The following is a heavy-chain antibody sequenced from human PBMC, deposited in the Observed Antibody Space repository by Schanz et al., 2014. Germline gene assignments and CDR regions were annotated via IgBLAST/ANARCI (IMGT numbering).Heavy chain of an antibody. V-gene: IGHV3-23*01. J-gene: IGHJ4*02. Sequence: EVQLLESGGGLVQPGGSLRLSCAASGFSFRKSAMSWVRQAPGKGLEWVSALTGSGTTTYYADSVKGRFSIARENSKSILYLQMNSLRAEDTAVYYCAKAGSGWSTAGYYYWGQGTLVAVSS. CDR3: AKAGSGWSTAGYYY. CDR2: LTGSGTTT. CDR1: GFSFRKSA. D-gene: IGHD6-19*01.